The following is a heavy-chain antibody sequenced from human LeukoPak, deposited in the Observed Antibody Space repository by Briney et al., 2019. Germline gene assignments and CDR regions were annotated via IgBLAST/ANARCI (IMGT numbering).Heavy chain of an antibody. CDR3: VRHERDFDY. CDR1: GYIFTSYA. CDR2: INAGNGNT. D-gene: IGHD1-1*01. J-gene: IGHJ4*02. Sequence: ASVKVSCKASGYIFTSYAMHWVRQAPGQRLEWMGWINAGNGNTKYSQKFQGRVTITRDTSATTAYMDLRSLRSEDTAVYFCVRHERDFDYWGQGTLVTVSS. V-gene: IGHV1-3*01.